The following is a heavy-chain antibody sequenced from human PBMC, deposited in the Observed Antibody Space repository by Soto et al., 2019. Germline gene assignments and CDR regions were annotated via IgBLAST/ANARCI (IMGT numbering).Heavy chain of an antibody. CDR3: ARGPNHPSYGAVDY. V-gene: IGHV4-59*01. CDR2: IYYSGST. D-gene: IGHD1-26*01. CDR1: GGSISSYY. J-gene: IGHJ4*02. Sequence: SETLSLTCTVSGGSISSYYWSWIRQPPGKGLEWIGYIYYSGSTNYNPSLKSRVTISVDTSKNQFSLKLSSVTAADTAVYYCARGPNHPSYGAVDYWGQGTLVTVSS.